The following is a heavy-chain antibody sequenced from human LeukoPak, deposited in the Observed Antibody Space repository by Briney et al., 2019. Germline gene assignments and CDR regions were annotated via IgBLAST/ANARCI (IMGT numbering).Heavy chain of an antibody. Sequence: SETLSLTCSVSGGSISSYYWNWIRQPPGKGLEWIGSISYSGSTNYNPSLESRVTISVDTSKNQISLKLSSVTAADTAVYYCARGHSYYDSSGYPYYYYYMDVWGKGTTVTVSS. CDR1: GGSISSYY. D-gene: IGHD3-22*01. CDR2: ISYSGST. CDR3: ARGHSYYDSSGYPYYYYYMDV. V-gene: IGHV4-59*12. J-gene: IGHJ6*03.